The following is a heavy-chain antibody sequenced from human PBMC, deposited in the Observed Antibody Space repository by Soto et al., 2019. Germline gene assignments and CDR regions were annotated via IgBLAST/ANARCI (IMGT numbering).Heavy chain of an antibody. V-gene: IGHV4-39*01. CDR3: ASTTDWLLDYYGMDV. D-gene: IGHD3-9*01. Sequence: QLQLQESGPGLVKPSETLSLTCTVSGGSISSSSYYWGWIRQPPGKGLEWIGSIYYSGSTYYNPSLKSRVTISVDTSKNQFSLKLSSVTAADTAVYYCASTTDWLLDYYGMDVWGQGTTVTVSS. CDR1: GGSISSSSYY. CDR2: IYYSGST. J-gene: IGHJ6*02.